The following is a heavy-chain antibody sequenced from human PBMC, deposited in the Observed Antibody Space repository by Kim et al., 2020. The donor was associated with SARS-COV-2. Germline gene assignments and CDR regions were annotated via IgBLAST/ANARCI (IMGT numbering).Heavy chain of an antibody. V-gene: IGHV4-61*02. D-gene: IGHD5-12*01. J-gene: IGHJ6*02. CDR1: GGSISSGSYY. CDR2: IYTSGST. CDR3: ARAPRDGYNVYYYYGMDV. Sequence: SETLSLTCTVSGGSISSGSYYWSWIRQPAGKGLEWIGRIYTSGSTNYNPSLKSRVTISVDTSKNQFSLKLSSVTAADTAVYYCARAPRDGYNVYYYYGMDVWGQGTTVTVSS.